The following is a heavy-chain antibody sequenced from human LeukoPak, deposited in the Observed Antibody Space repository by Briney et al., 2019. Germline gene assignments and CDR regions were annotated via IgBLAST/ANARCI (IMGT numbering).Heavy chain of an antibody. D-gene: IGHD3-22*01. CDR1: GFTFSSYA. CDR3: AREGGYYDSSGDYYFDY. V-gene: IGHV3-23*01. J-gene: IGHJ4*02. CDR2: ISGSGGST. Sequence: PGGSLRLSCAASGFTFSSYAMSWVRQAPGKGLEWVSAISGSGGSTYYADSVKGRFTISRDNSKNTLYLQMNSLRAEDTAVYYCAREGGYYDSSGDYYFDYWGQGTLVTVSS.